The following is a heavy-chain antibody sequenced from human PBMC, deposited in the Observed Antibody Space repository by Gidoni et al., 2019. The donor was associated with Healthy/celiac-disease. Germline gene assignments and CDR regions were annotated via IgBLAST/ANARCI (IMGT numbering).Heavy chain of an antibody. Sequence: EVQLVESGGGLVKPGGSLRLSCAASGFTFSSYSMNWVRQAPGKGLEWVSSISSSSSYIYYADSVKGRFTISRDNAKNSLYLQMNSLRAEDTAVYYCARMVGKRVTTWAPYDYWGQGTLVTVSS. J-gene: IGHJ4*02. CDR2: ISSSSSYI. CDR3: ARMVGKRVTTWAPYDY. CDR1: GFTFSSYS. D-gene: IGHD4-17*01. V-gene: IGHV3-21*01.